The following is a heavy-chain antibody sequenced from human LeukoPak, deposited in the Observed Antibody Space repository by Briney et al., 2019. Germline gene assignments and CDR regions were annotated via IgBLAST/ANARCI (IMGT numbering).Heavy chain of an antibody. CDR1: GFTFRSYE. CDR3: ARDHLDTSAGTYYYYMDV. J-gene: IGHJ6*03. D-gene: IGHD3-10*01. V-gene: IGHV3-48*03. Sequence: GGSLRLSCAASGFTFRSYEMNWVRRAPGKGLEWVSYISSSGTIYYADSVKGRFTISRDNAKNSLYLQMNSLRAVDTAVYYCARDHLDTSAGTYYYYMDVWGKGTTVTISS. CDR2: ISSSGTI.